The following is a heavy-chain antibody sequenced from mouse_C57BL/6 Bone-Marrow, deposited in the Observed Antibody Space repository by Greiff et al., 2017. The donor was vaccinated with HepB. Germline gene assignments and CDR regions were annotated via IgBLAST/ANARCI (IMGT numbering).Heavy chain of an antibody. CDR1: AYEFPSHD. CDR2: INSDGGST. J-gene: IGHJ1*03. V-gene: IGHV5-2*01. Sequence: EVKLVESGGGLVQPGESLNLSCESNAYEFPSHDMSWFRKTPEKRLELVAAINSDGGSTYYPDTMERRFIISRDNTKKTLYLQMSSLRSEDTALYYCARSDGSREGYWYFDVWGTGTTVTVSS. CDR3: ARSDGSREGYWYFDV. D-gene: IGHD1-1*01.